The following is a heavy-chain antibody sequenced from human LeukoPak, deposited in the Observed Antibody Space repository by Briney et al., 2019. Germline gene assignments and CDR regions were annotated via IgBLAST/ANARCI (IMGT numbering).Heavy chain of an antibody. V-gene: IGHV3-23*01. CDR3: AKRAYYYMDV. CDR1: GFTFNNYA. CDR2: ISGSGFDT. Sequence: GGSLRLSCAASGFTFNNYAMGWVRQAPGKGLEWVSGISGSGFDTYYADSVKGRFTISRDNSKNTLYLQMNSLRAEDTAVYYCAKRAYYYMDVWGKGTTLTVSS. J-gene: IGHJ6*03.